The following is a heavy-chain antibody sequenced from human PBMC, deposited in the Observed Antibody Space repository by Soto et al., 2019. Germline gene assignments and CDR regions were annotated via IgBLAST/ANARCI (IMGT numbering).Heavy chain of an antibody. Sequence: ASVKVSCKASGYTFTSSGISWVRQAPGQGLEWMGWISAYNGNTNYAQKLQGRVTMTTDTSTSTAYMELRSLRSDDTAVYYCARDLEPAYYDFLCGYRSLKYNWFDPWGQGTLVTVSS. D-gene: IGHD3-3*01. CDR1: GYTFTSSG. J-gene: IGHJ5*02. CDR2: ISAYNGNT. V-gene: IGHV1-18*01. CDR3: ARDLEPAYYDFLCGYRSLKYNWFDP.